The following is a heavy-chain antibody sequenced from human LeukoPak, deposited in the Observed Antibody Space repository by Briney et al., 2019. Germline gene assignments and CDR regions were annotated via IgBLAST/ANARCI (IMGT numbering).Heavy chain of an antibody. CDR3: ARDDSSGHYDY. CDR1: GYTFTNYW. J-gene: IGHJ4*02. Sequence: GESLKISCKGSGYTFTNYWIGWVRQMPGKGVEWMGIIYPGDSDTKYSPSFQGQVTISADKSISTAYLQWNSLKASDTAMYYCARDDSSGHYDYWGQGTLVTVSS. V-gene: IGHV5-51*01. D-gene: IGHD3-22*01. CDR2: IYPGDSDT.